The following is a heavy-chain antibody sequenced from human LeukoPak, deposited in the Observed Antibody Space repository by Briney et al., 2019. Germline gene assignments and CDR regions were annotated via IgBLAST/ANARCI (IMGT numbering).Heavy chain of an antibody. V-gene: IGHV4-34*01. CDR2: INHSGST. D-gene: IGHD1-1*01. CDR3: ARASHWNQLHYFDY. CDR1: GGSFSGYY. Sequence: PSETLSLTCAVYGGSFSGYYWSWIRQPPGKGLEWIGEINHSGSTNYNPSLKSRVTMSVDTSKNQFSLKLSSVTAADTAVYYCARASHWNQLHYFDYWGQGTLVTVSS. J-gene: IGHJ4*02.